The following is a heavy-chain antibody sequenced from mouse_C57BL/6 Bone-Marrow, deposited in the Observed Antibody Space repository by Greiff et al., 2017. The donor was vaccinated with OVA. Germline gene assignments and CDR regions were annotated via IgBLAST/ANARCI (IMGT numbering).Heavy chain of an antibody. CDR3: AGHSSGPSWFAY. D-gene: IGHD3-2*02. CDR1: GFTFSSYG. J-gene: IGHJ3*01. Sequence: DVKLVESGGDLVKPGGSLKLSCAASGFTFSSYGMSWVRQTPDKRLEWGATISSGGSYTYYPDSVKGRFTISRDNAKNTLYLQMSSLKTEDTAMYYYAGHSSGPSWFAYWGQGTLVTVSA. CDR2: ISSGGSYT. V-gene: IGHV5-6*02.